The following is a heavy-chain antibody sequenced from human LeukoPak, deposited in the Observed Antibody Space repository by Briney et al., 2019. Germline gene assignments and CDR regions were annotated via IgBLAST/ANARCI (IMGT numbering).Heavy chain of an antibody. CDR2: ISASGTIT. CDR1: GFTFSSYE. J-gene: IGHJ4*02. V-gene: IGHV3-48*03. D-gene: IGHD3/OR15-3a*01. CDR3: ARHDLAGNKFFDY. Sequence: GGSLRLSCAASGFTFSSYEMNWVRQAPGKGLEWISYISASGTITHYADSVEGRFTISRDNAKNSLYLQMNSLRAEDTAVYYCARHDLAGNKFFDYWGQGTLVTVSS.